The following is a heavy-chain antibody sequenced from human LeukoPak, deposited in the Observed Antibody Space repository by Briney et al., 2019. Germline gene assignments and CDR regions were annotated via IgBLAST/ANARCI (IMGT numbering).Heavy chain of an antibody. Sequence: GGSLRLSCAASGFTVSGNYMSWVRQAPGKGLEWVSAISGSGGSTYYADSVKGRFTISRDNSKNTLYLQMNSLRAEDTAVYYCANQYGGNSDYWGQGTLVTVSS. CDR1: GFTVSGNY. J-gene: IGHJ4*02. CDR3: ANQYGGNSDY. D-gene: IGHD4-23*01. CDR2: ISGSGGST. V-gene: IGHV3-23*01.